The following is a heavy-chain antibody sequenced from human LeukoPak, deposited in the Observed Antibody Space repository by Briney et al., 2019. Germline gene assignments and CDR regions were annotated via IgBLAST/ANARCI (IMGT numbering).Heavy chain of an antibody. J-gene: IGHJ6*02. CDR3: ASTYDILTGSPPYYYYGMDV. D-gene: IGHD3-9*01. V-gene: IGHV3-11*06. CDR1: GFTFSDYY. CDR2: ISSSSSYT. Sequence: GGSLRLSCAASGFTFSDYYMSWIRQAPGKGLEWVSYISSSSSYTNYADSVKGRYTISRDNAKNSLYLQMNSLSAEDTAVYYCASTYDILTGSPPYYYYGMDVWGQGALVTVSS.